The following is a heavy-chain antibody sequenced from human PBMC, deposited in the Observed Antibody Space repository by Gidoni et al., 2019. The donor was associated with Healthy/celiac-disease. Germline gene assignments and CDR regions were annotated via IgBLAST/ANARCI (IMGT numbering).Heavy chain of an antibody. CDR3: ARWGRYSGSYYGKYYFDY. CDR2: IWYDGSNK. V-gene: IGHV3-33*01. Sequence: QLQLVESGGGVVQPGRSLRLSCAASGFTFSSYGMHWVRQAPGKGLEWVAVIWYDGSNKYYADSVKGRFTISRDNSKNTLYLQMNSLRAEDTAVYYCARWGRYSGSYYGKYYFDYWGQGTLVTVSS. D-gene: IGHD1-26*01. CDR1: GFTFSSYG. J-gene: IGHJ4*02.